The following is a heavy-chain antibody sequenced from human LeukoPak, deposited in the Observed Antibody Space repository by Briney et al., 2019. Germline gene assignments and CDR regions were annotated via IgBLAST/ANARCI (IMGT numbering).Heavy chain of an antibody. J-gene: IGHJ4*02. CDR3: ACSGGYYYIVY. CDR1: GFTVSSNY. CDR2: IYSGGST. V-gene: IGHV3-53*01. D-gene: IGHD3-22*01. Sequence: GGSLRLSCAASGFTVSSNYMSWVRQAPGKGLEWVSVIYSGGSTYYADSVRGRFTTSRDNSKNTLYLQMNSLRAEDTAVYYCACSGGYYYIVYWGQGTLVTVSS.